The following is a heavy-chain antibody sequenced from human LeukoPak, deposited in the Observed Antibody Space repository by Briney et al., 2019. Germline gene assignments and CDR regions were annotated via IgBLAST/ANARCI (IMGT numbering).Heavy chain of an antibody. CDR1: GFTFSSYS. V-gene: IGHV3-21*01. CDR2: ISSSSSYI. Sequence: PGGSLRLSCAASGFTFSSYSMNWVRQAPGKGLEWVSSISSSSSYIYYADSVKGRFTISRDNAKNSLYLQMNSLRAEDTAVYYCARERVVVVAATIPSYYYYMDVWGKGTTVTVSS. D-gene: IGHD2-15*01. CDR3: ARERVVVVAATIPSYYYYMDV. J-gene: IGHJ6*03.